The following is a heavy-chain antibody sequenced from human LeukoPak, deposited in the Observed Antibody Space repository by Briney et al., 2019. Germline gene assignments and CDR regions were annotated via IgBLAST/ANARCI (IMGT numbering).Heavy chain of an antibody. Sequence: GESLQISFKGSGYSFTSYWIGWVRQMPGKGLEWMGIIYPGDSDTRYSPSFQGQVTISADKSISTAYLQWSSLKASDTAMYYCARTSKDIVLMVYAAYNWFDPWGHGNLVSVSS. J-gene: IGHJ5*02. D-gene: IGHD2-8*01. V-gene: IGHV5-51*01. CDR2: IYPGDSDT. CDR1: GYSFTSYW. CDR3: ARTSKDIVLMVYAAYNWFDP.